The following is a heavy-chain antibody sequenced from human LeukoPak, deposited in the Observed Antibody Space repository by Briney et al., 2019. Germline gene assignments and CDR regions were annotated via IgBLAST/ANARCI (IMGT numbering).Heavy chain of an antibody. J-gene: IGHJ4*02. Sequence: GGSLRLSCAASGFTFSSYSMNWVRQAPGKGLEWLSYIRSSGSTIYYADSVKGRFTISRDNAKNSLYLQMNSPRAEDTALYYCVRMNYVSSGWGAPFDHWGQGTLVTVSS. D-gene: IGHD1-7*01. CDR1: GFTFSSYS. CDR2: IRSSGSTI. V-gene: IGHV3-48*04. CDR3: VRMNYVSSGWGAPFDH.